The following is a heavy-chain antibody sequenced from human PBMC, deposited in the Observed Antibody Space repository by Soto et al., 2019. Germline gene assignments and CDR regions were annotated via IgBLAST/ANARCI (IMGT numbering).Heavy chain of an antibody. V-gene: IGHV3-23*01. CDR1: GFTFSSYH. J-gene: IGHJ4*02. Sequence: GGSLRLSCAASGFTFSSYHMSWVRQAPGKGLEWVSAISSGGNTYYADSVKGRFTIFRDNSNNMMYLQLKSLRADDTAVYYCAREFRLGAVVTFGFDYWGKGTLVTVSS. D-gene: IGHD3-16*01. CDR2: ISSGGNT. CDR3: AREFRLGAVVTFGFDY.